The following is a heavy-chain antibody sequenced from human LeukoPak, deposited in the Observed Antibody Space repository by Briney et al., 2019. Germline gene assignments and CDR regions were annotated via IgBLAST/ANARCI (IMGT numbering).Heavy chain of an antibody. V-gene: IGHV4-39*01. CDR3: ARRGVEASPFDF. Sequence: SETLSLTCTVSGDSIDSSTYFWGWIRQSPGKGLEWIATIYHSGDTFYTPSLQSRVTIFVDIIKNQFSLKVNSVTAADTAVYYCARRGVEASPFDFWGQGTLVTVS. D-gene: IGHD1-26*01. J-gene: IGHJ4*02. CDR1: GDSIDSSTYF. CDR2: IYHSGDT.